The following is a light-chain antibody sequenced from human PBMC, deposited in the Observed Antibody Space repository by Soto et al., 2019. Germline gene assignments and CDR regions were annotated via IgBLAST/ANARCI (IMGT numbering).Light chain of an antibody. V-gene: IGKV1-39*01. CDR3: QQSYITPTIT. CDR2: AAS. CDR1: QSVSRY. J-gene: IGKJ5*01. Sequence: DNQMTQSPSTLSAFVGDTVTITCRASQSVSRYLNWYQHKPGKAQKLMINAASNLRSGVPSRFSGSGSGTDFTLTIDGLQPEDFAVYYGQQSYITPTITFGQVTRLEIK.